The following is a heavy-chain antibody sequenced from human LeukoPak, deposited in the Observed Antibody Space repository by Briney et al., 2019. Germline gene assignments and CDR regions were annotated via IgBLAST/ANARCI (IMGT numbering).Heavy chain of an antibody. Sequence: GGSLRLSCAASGFTFSSYGMHWVRQAPGKGLEWVAVTSYDGSNKYYADSVKGRFTISRDNSKNTLYLQMNSLRAEDTAVYYCARDVEAHFDYWGQGTLVTVSS. J-gene: IGHJ4*02. CDR3: ARDVEAHFDY. CDR1: GFTFSSYG. V-gene: IGHV3-30*03. CDR2: TSYDGSNK.